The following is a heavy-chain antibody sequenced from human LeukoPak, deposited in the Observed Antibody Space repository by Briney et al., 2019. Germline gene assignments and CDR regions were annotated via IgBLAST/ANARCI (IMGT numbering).Heavy chain of an antibody. CDR3: ARVDTPSIAAFYDAFDI. D-gene: IGHD6-6*01. CDR2: IYHSGST. V-gene: IGHV4-30-2*01. Sequence: PSETLSLTCTVSGGSISSGGYYWSWIRQPPGKGLEWIGYIYHSGSTYYNPSLKSRVTISVDRSKNQFSLKLSSVTAADTAVYYCARVDTPSIAAFYDAFDIWGQGTMVTVSS. J-gene: IGHJ3*02. CDR1: GGSISSGGYY.